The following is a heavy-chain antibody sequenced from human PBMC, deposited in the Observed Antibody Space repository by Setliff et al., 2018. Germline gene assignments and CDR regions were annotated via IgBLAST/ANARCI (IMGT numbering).Heavy chain of an antibody. V-gene: IGHV1-69*13. D-gene: IGHD3-3*01. J-gene: IGHJ4*02. CDR1: GYTFTSYD. CDR2: IIPIFGTA. Sequence: SVKVSCKASGYTFTSYDINWVRQATGQGLEWMGGIIPIFGTANYAQKFQGRVTITADESTSTAYMELSSLRSEDTAVYYCASSRDYNFRSGYYSPLDYWGQGTLVTVS. CDR3: ASSRDYNFRSGYYSPLDY.